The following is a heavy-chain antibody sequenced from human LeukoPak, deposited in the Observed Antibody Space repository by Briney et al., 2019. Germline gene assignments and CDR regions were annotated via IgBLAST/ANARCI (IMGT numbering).Heavy chain of an antibody. CDR1: GGSFSGYY. D-gene: IGHD4-17*01. CDR2: INHSGST. CDR3: ARDSATTGLA. V-gene: IGHV4-34*01. J-gene: IGHJ4*02. Sequence: SETLSLTCAVYGGSFSGYYWSWIRQPPGKGLEWIGEINHSGSTNYNPSLKSRVAISVDTSKNQFSLKLSSVTAADTAVYYCARDSATTGLAWGQGTLVTVSS.